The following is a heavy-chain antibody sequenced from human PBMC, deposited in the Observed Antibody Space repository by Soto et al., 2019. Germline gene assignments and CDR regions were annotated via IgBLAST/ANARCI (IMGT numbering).Heavy chain of an antibody. D-gene: IGHD6-13*01. CDR2: ICNDGSNK. CDR3: ARERSSSWYYYYGMDV. CDR1: GFTFSSYW. V-gene: IGHV3-33*08. J-gene: IGHJ6*02. Sequence: GGSLRLSCAASGFTFSSYWMHWVRQAPGKGLEWVSGICNDGSNKNYADSVKGRFTISRDNSKNTLYLQMNSLRAEDMAVYYCARERSSSWYYYYGMDVWGQGTTVTVSS.